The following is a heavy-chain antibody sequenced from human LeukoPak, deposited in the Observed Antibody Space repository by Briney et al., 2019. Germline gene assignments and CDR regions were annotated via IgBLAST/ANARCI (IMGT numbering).Heavy chain of an antibody. CDR3: AARGDSSWYGFVDY. J-gene: IGHJ4*02. CDR2: ISSSSSYI. Sequence: PGGSLRLSCAASGFTFSSYSMNWVRQAPGKGLEWVSSISSSSSYIYYADSVKGRFTISRDNAKYSLYLQMNSLRAEDTAVYYCAARGDSSWYGFVDYWGQGTLVTVSS. CDR1: GFTFSSYS. V-gene: IGHV3-21*01. D-gene: IGHD6-13*01.